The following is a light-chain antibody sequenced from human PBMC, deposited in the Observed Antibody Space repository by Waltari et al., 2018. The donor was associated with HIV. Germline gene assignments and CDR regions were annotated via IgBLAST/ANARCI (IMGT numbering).Light chain of an antibody. V-gene: IGLV3-1*01. Sequence: FELSQPPSLSVSPGQTASITCSGDKLEEKYACWFQQRPGQSPVEVIYQDEKRPSGVPERFSGSNSGNTATLTISGTQTVDEAEYYCQAWGNSTALFGGGTKLTVL. CDR2: QDE. CDR3: QAWGNSTAL. J-gene: IGLJ2*01. CDR1: KLEEKY.